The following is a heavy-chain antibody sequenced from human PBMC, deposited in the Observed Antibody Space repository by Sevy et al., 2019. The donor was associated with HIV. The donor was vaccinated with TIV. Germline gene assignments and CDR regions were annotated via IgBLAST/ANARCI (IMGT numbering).Heavy chain of an antibody. Sequence: AAVKVSCKASGYTFSNHGINWVRQAPGQGLEWMGWISAYTGATNYAQKFQDRVTMTTDTSTNTVYMELRSLTSDDSAVYYCARDFSLYCSNDVCSNFDYWGQGTLVTVSS. CDR2: ISAYTGAT. J-gene: IGHJ4*02. CDR3: ARDFSLYCSNDVCSNFDY. CDR1: GYTFSNHG. D-gene: IGHD2-8*01. V-gene: IGHV1-18*01.